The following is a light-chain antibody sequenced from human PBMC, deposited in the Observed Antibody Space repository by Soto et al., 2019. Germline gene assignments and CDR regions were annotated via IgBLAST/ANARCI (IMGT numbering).Light chain of an antibody. Sequence: QSVLTQPPSVSAAPGQKVTISCSGGSSNIGNNYVSWYQHVPGTAPKLLIYDTNKRPARIPDRVSASKSGTSATLGITGLQTGDEADYYCGTWDSSLRAVVFGGGTKLTVL. J-gene: IGLJ2*01. CDR2: DTN. CDR1: SSNIGNNY. CDR3: GTWDSSLRAVV. V-gene: IGLV1-51*01.